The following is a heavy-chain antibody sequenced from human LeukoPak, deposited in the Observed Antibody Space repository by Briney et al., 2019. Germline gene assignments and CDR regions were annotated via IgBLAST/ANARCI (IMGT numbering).Heavy chain of an antibody. CDR2: TYYRSKWYN. CDR3: ARDRWELLKESLNAFDI. J-gene: IGHJ3*02. V-gene: IGHV6-1*01. CDR1: GDSVSSNSAA. Sequence: SQTLSLTCAISGDSVSSNSAAWNWIRQSPSRGLEWLGRTYYRSKWYNDYAVSVKSRITINPDTSKNQFSLQLNSVTPEDTAVYYCARDRWELLKESLNAFDIWGQGTMVTVSS. D-gene: IGHD1-26*01.